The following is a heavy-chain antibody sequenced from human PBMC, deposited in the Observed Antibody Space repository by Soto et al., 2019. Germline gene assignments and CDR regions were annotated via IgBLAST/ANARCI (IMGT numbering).Heavy chain of an antibody. J-gene: IGHJ3*02. Sequence: EVQLVQSGAEVKKPGESLKISCKASGYIFTNYWIGWVRQMPGKGLDWMGIIYPGDSDTTYSPSFQGQATFPADKSISAAYLQWSSLKASDTDMYYCARRSAYSGSGSYYPDSFDIWGQGTMVTVSS. CDR1: GYIFTNYW. V-gene: IGHV5-51*03. CDR3: ARRSAYSGSGSYYPDSFDI. CDR2: IYPGDSDT. D-gene: IGHD3-10*01.